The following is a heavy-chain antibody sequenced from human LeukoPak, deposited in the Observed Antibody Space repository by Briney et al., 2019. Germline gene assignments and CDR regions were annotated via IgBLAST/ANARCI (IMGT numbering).Heavy chain of an antibody. D-gene: IGHD6-19*01. CDR3: ARQWLYSSGWYAVPKYYFDY. CDR1: GGSISSSSYY. CDR2: IYYSGST. J-gene: IGHJ4*02. V-gene: IGHV4-39*01. Sequence: PSETLSLTCTVSGGSISSSSYYWGWIRQPPGKGLEWIGSIYYSGSTYYNPSLKSRVTISVDTSKSQFSLKLSSVTAADTAVYYCARQWLYSSGWYAVPKYYFDYWGQGTLVTVSS.